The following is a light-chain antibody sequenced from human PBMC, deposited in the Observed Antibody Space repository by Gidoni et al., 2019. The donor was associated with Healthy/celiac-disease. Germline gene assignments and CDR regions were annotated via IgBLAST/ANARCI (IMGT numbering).Light chain of an antibody. CDR2: LGS. J-gene: IGKJ2*01. CDR1: QSLLHFNGYNY. V-gene: IGKV2-28*01. Sequence: DIVMTQSPLSLPVTPGEPASISCRSSQSLLHFNGYNYLDWYLQKPGQSPQLLIYLGSNRASGVPDRFSGSGSGTDFTLKISRVEAEDVGVYYCMQALQTPYIFGQXTKLEIK. CDR3: MQALQTPYI.